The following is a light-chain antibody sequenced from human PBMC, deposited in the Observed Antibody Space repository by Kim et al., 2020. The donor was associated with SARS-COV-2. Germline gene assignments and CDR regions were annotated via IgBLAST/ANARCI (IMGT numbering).Light chain of an antibody. V-gene: IGKV3-20*01. CDR2: GAS. CDR1: QSVGSNY. CDR3: HQYGDSPDT. Sequence: LSPGERATPDCRASQSVGSNYLAWYQQKPGQAPRLVMYGASSRATDIPDRFSGSGSGTDFTLTINRLEPEDFAVYYCHQYGDSPDTFGQGTKLEI. J-gene: IGKJ2*01.